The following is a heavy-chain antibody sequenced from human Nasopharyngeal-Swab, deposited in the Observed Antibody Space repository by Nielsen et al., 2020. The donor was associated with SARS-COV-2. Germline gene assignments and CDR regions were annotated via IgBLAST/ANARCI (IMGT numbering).Heavy chain of an antibody. CDR3: AREIASAANRVDH. J-gene: IGHJ4*02. V-gene: IGHV4-61*02. Sequence: SETLSLTCSVSGDSVTSGDYYWGWIRKPAGNGLEWIGRIHIGGTTNYNPSLKSRVTISLDTSKNQFSLSLTSVTAADTAVYYCAREIASAANRVDHWGPGSLVIVSS. CDR1: GDSVTSGDYY. CDR2: IHIGGTT. D-gene: IGHD6-13*01.